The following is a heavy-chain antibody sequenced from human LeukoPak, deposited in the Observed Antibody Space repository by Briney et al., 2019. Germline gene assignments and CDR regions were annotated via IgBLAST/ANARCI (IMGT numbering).Heavy chain of an antibody. CDR2: INPNSGGT. J-gene: IGHJ3*02. CDR1: GYTFTGYY. D-gene: IGHD2-2*01. V-gene: IGHV1-2*04. Sequence: ASVKVSCKASGYTFTGYYMHWVRQAPGQGLEWMGWINPNSGGTNYAQKFQGWVTMTRDTSISTAYMELSRLRSDGTAVYYCARASYCSSTSCYQGGDAFDIWGQGTMVTVSS. CDR3: ARASYCSSTSCYQGGDAFDI.